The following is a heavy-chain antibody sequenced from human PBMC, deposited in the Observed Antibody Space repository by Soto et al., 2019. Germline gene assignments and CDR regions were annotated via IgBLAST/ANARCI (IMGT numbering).Heavy chain of an antibody. CDR3: ARDGNRGYDMDV. J-gene: IGHJ6*02. D-gene: IGHD1-1*01. V-gene: IGHV3-74*03. CDR1: GFTFSSCW. Sequence: QPGGSLRLSCAASGFTFSSCWMNWVRQAPGEGLVWIARINRDGSTTTYADSVKGRFTISRDNAKSSLFLEMNSLRDEDTAIYYCARDGNRGYDMDVWVQGTTVTVSS. CDR2: INRDGSTT.